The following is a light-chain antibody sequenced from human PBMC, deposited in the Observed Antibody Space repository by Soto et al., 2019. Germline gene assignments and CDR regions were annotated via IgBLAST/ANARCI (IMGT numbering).Light chain of an antibody. Sequence: QLVLTQPPSASASLGASVTLTCTLSSGYSNYKVDWYQQRPGKGPRFVMRVGTGGIVGSKGDGIPYRFSVLGSGLNRYLTIKNIQEEDESDYHCGADHGSGSNFVYLFGGGTKLTVL. V-gene: IGLV9-49*01. CDR1: SGYSNYK. CDR3: GADHGSGSNFVYL. CDR2: VGTGGIVG. J-gene: IGLJ2*01.